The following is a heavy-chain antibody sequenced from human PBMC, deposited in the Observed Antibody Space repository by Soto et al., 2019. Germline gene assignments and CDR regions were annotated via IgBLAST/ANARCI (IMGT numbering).Heavy chain of an antibody. Sequence: SSVKVSCKASGYTFTVYGISWVRQAPGQGLEWMGWISAYNGKRNYAQKLQGTVTMTTDTSTSTAYTELRSLRSDETAVYYCARHEYSSSCDYWAQGTLVTVSS. D-gene: IGHD6-13*01. V-gene: IGHV1-18*01. J-gene: IGHJ4*02. CDR3: ARHEYSSSCDY. CDR1: GYTFTVYG. CDR2: ISAYNGKR.